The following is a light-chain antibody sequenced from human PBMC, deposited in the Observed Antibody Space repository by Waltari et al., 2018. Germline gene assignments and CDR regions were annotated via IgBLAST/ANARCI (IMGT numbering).Light chain of an antibody. CDR2: GAS. CDR3: QQYGNSPRT. V-gene: IGKV3-20*01. CDR1: QSISSTY. Sequence: EVVLTQSPGTLSLSPGERATLSCRASQSISSTYLAWYQQKPGQAPTLLIYGASRRAAGIPDRFSGGGSGTEFTLTITRLEPEDFAVYYCQQYGNSPRTFGPGTKV. J-gene: IGKJ3*01.